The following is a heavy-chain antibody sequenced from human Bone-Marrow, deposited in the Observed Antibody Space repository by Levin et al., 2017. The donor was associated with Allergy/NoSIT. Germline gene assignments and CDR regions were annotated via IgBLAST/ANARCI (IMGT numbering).Heavy chain of an antibody. CDR1: GFTFSDYG. V-gene: IGHV3-33*01. CDR2: IWYDGSYK. J-gene: IGHJ6*02. Sequence: GESLKISCAASGFTFSDYGMHWVRQAPGKGLEWVAVIWYDGSYKYYADSVKGRFSITRDDSKNTLNLQMNSLRAEDTAVYYCARVMPYRNLHHNYYYYGMDVWGQGTTVTVSS. CDR3: ARVMPYRNLHHNYYYYGMDV. D-gene: IGHD5-18*01.